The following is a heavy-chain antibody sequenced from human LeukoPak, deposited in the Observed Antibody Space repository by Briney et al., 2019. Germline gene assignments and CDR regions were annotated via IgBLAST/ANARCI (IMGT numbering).Heavy chain of an antibody. CDR3: AKDRRSGGSCSDY. J-gene: IGHJ4*02. CDR1: GFTFSGYA. CDR2: ISGSGDIT. D-gene: IGHD2-15*01. V-gene: IGHV3-23*01. Sequence: GGSLRLSCAASGFTFSGYAMSWVRQAPGRGLEWVSTISGSGDITYYADSVKGRHTISRDNSKNTLYLQMNSLRAEDTAVYYCAKDRRSGGSCSDYWGQGTLVTVSS.